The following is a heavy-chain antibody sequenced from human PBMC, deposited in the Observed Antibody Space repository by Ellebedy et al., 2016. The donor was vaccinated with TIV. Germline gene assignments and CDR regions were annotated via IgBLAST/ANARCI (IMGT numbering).Heavy chain of an antibody. D-gene: IGHD1-26*01. Sequence: GGSLRLXXKGSGYSFTSYWIGWVRQMPGKGLEWMGIIYPGDSDTRYSPSFQGQVTISADKSISTAYLQWSSLKASDTAMYYCARPSYSGSYFDYWGQGTLVTVSS. CDR1: GYSFTSYW. V-gene: IGHV5-51*01. CDR3: ARPSYSGSYFDY. J-gene: IGHJ4*02. CDR2: IYPGDSDT.